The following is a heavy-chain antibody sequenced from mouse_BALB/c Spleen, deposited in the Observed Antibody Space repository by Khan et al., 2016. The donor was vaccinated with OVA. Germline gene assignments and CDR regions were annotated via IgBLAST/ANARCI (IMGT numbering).Heavy chain of an antibody. CDR1: DYSITSGYF. J-gene: IGHJ3*01. CDR2: IRYDGNS. V-gene: IGHV3-6*02. D-gene: IGHD3-1*01. CDR3: ARGGSSGPAWFAY. Sequence: VQLKESGPGLVKPSQSLSLSCSVTDYSITSGYFWNWIRQFPGNKLEWMGYIRYDGNSNYNPSLKNRISITRDTSRNQFFLKLISVTPEDTATYFCARGGSSGPAWFAYWGQGTLVTVSA.